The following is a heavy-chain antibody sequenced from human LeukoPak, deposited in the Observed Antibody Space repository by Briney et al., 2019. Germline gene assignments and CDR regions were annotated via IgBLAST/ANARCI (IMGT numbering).Heavy chain of an antibody. D-gene: IGHD1-26*01. CDR3: ARTSGSYSNWFDP. J-gene: IGHJ5*02. CDR2: IYYSGST. Sequence: PSETLSPTCTVSGGSISSYYWSWIRQPPGKGLEWIGYIYYSGSTNYNPSLKSRVTISVDTSKNQFSLKLSSVTAADTAVYYCARTSGSYSNWFDPWGQGTLVTVSS. V-gene: IGHV4-59*01. CDR1: GGSISSYY.